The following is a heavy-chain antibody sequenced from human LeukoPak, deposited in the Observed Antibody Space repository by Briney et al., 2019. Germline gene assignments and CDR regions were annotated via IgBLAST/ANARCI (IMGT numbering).Heavy chain of an antibody. J-gene: IGHJ1*01. V-gene: IGHV3-53*01. Sequence: PGGSLRLSCAASGLTVSNTYMSWIRQSPGKGLEWVAVIFVGGNTDYAGSVKDRFTISRDNSKNTVYLQMNILRSEDTAVFYCASGGDFEELPDAPGVEFFQLWGQGTPVIVSS. D-gene: IGHD2-21*01. CDR1: GLTVSNTY. CDR2: IFVGGNT. CDR3: ASGGDFEELPDAPGVEFFQL.